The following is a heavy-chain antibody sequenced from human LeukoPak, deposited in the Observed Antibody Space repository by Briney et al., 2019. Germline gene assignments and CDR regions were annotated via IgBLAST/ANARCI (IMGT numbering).Heavy chain of an antibody. Sequence: PGGSLRLSCAASGFTFSSYSMNWVRQAPGKGLEWVPSISSSSSYIYYADSVKGRFTISRDNAKNSLYLQMNSLRAEDTAVYYCARVLLTIFGVARHDAFDIWGQGTMVTVSS. CDR1: GFTFSSYS. V-gene: IGHV3-21*01. CDR3: ARVLLTIFGVARHDAFDI. J-gene: IGHJ3*02. CDR2: ISSSSSYI. D-gene: IGHD3-3*01.